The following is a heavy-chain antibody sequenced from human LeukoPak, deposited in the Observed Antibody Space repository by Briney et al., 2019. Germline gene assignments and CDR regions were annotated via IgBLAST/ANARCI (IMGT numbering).Heavy chain of an antibody. V-gene: IGHV1-58*01. CDR2: IVVGSGNT. CDR1: GFTFTSSA. J-gene: IGHJ3*01. Sequence: SVKVPCKASGFTFTSSAVQWVRQARGQRLEWIGWIVVGSGNTNYAQKFQERVTITRDMSTSTVYMELSSLRSEDTAVYHCAAEGRPTVVTFRKGAVDLWGQGTMVTVSS. D-gene: IGHD4-23*01. CDR3: AAEGRPTVVTFRKGAVDL.